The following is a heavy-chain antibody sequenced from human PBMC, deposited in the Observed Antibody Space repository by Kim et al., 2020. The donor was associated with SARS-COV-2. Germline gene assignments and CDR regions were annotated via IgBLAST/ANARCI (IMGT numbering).Heavy chain of an antibody. V-gene: IGHV3-7*01. D-gene: IGHD5-12*01. CDR2: IKQDGSEK. CDR1: GFTFSSYW. CDR3: ARVTCLRPGEQLDGMDV. J-gene: IGHJ6*02. Sequence: GGSLRLSCAASGFTFSSYWMSWVRQAPGKGLEWVANIKQDGSEKYYVDSVKGRFTISRDNAKNSLYLQMNSLRAEDTAVYYCARVTCLRPGEQLDGMDVWGRGTTVTVS.